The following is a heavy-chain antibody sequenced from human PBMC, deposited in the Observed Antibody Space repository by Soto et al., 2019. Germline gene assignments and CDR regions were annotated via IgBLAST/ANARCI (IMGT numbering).Heavy chain of an antibody. CDR1: GFTFDDYA. J-gene: IGHJ6*02. Sequence: GGSLRLCCAASGFTFDDYAMHWVRQAPGKGLEWVSGISWNSGSIGYADSVKGRFTISRDNAKNSLYLQMNSLRAEDTALYYCAKDMYSSHHYGMDVWGQGTTVTVSS. CDR3: AKDMYSSHHYGMDV. D-gene: IGHD6-13*01. CDR2: ISWNSGSI. V-gene: IGHV3-9*01.